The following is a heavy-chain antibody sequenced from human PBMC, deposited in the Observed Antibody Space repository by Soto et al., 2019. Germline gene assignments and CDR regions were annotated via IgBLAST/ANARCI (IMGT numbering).Heavy chain of an antibody. J-gene: IGHJ4*02. V-gene: IGHV1-46*01. Sequence: GASVKVSCKASGYTFTSYYMHLVRQAPGQGLEWMGIINPSGGSTSYAQNFQGRVTMTTYISTSTAYMELRSLRSDDTAVYYCASRDCTGGSCRFDYWGQGTLVTVSS. D-gene: IGHD2-15*01. CDR3: ASRDCTGGSCRFDY. CDR1: GYTFTSYY. CDR2: INPSGGST.